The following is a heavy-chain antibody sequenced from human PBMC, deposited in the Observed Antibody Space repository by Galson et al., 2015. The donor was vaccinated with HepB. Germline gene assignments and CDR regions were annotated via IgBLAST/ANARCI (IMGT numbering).Heavy chain of an antibody. V-gene: IGHV5-51*01. CDR1: GHSFTSYW. CDR2: IYPGDSET. D-gene: IGHD7-27*01. Sequence: QSGAEVKKPGESLKISCKDSGHSFTSYWIGWVRQMPGKGLEWMGIIYPGDSETRYSPSFQGQVTISADKSVSTAYLQWTSLRASDTAIYYCARPPWGSPPRGPQPWGQGTLVTVSS. J-gene: IGHJ5*02. CDR3: ARPPWGSPPRGPQP.